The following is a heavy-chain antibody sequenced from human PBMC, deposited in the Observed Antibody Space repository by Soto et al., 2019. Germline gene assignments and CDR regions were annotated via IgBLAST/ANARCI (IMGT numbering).Heavy chain of an antibody. CDR2: VIPVFNTS. V-gene: IGHV1-69*01. CDR3: ARGDEMTAVTIFEY. CDR1: GGAFGRYS. D-gene: IGHD4-17*01. Sequence: QVQLEQSGAEVKGPGTSVKVSCKASGGAFGRYSVSWVRQAPGQGLEWIGGVIPVFNTSNYSLKFQGRVAISADESTSTVFMELRSLRSEDTALYYCARGDEMTAVTIFEYWGQGTLVTVSS. J-gene: IGHJ4*02.